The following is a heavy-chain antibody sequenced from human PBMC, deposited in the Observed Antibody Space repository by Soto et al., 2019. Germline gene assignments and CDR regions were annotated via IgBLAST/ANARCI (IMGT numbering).Heavy chain of an antibody. CDR3: ARGLTLELLDYARAPFDY. CDR1: GFTFSSYA. D-gene: IGHD1-7*01. Sequence: GGSLRLSCAASGFTFSSYAMHWVRQATGKGLEWVAVISYDGSNKYYADSVKGRFTISRDNSKNTLYLQMNSLRAEDTAVYYCARGLTLELLDYARAPFDYWGQGTLVTVSS. CDR2: ISYDGSNK. V-gene: IGHV3-30-3*01. J-gene: IGHJ4*02.